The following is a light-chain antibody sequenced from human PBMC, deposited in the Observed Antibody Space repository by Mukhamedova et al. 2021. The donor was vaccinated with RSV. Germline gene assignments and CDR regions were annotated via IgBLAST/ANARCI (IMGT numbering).Light chain of an antibody. CDR3: QQYGSSWT. CDR1: QSVSSSY. Sequence: GERATLSCRASQSVSSSYLAWYQQKPGQAPRLLIYGASSRATGIPDRFSGSGSGTDFTLTISRLEPEDFAVYYCQQYGSSWTFG. J-gene: IGKJ1*01. V-gene: IGKV3-20*01. CDR2: GAS.